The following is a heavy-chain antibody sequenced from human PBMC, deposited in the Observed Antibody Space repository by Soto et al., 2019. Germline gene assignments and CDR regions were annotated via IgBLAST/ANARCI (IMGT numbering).Heavy chain of an antibody. J-gene: IGHJ4*02. Sequence: QVQLVQSGAEVKKPGSSVKVSCKVSGGTFSSYAISWVRQAPGQGLEWMGGIIPIFGTANYAQKFQGRVTITADESTRTAYMELSSLRSEDTAVYYCAAPYGSGSYYNGFDYWGQGTLVTVSS. CDR3: AAPYGSGSYYNGFDY. CDR1: GGTFSSYA. V-gene: IGHV1-69*12. D-gene: IGHD3-10*01. CDR2: IIPIFGTA.